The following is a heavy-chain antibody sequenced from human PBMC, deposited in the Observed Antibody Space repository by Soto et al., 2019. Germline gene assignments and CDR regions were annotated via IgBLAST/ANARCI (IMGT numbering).Heavy chain of an antibody. CDR1: GFTFSNYG. Sequence: QVQLVESGGGVAQPGRSLRLSCAAAGFTFSNYGMHWVRQAPGKGLEWVAVISFDGRKKNYADSVKGRFTVSRDNSKNTLYLQMNSLRAEDTAVYYCAKDSSAYLYYFDCWGQGTQVIVSS. V-gene: IGHV3-30*18. CDR3: AKDSSAYLYYFDC. D-gene: IGHD3-22*01. J-gene: IGHJ4*02. CDR2: ISFDGRKK.